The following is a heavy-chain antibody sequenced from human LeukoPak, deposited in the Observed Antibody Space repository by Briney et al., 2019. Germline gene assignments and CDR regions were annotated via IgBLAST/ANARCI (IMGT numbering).Heavy chain of an antibody. J-gene: IGHJ4*02. CDR1: GYTFTSYG. D-gene: IGHD3-22*01. Sequence: GASVKVSCKASGYTFTSYGIGWVRQAPGQGLEWMGWISAYNGNTNYAQKFQGRVTITADESTSTAYMELSSLRSEDTAVYYCARGPITTRSHFDYWGQGTLVTVSS. CDR2: ISAYNGNT. V-gene: IGHV1-18*01. CDR3: ARGPITTRSHFDY.